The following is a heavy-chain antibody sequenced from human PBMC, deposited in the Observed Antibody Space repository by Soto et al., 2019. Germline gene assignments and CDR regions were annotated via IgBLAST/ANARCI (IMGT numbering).Heavy chain of an antibody. J-gene: IGHJ4*02. CDR2: ISAYNGNT. D-gene: IGHD1-26*01. V-gene: IGHV1-18*01. CDR1: GYTFTSYG. CDR3: ARDQWVGAPKPFDY. Sequence: QVQLVQSGAEVKKPGASVKVSCKASGYTFTSYGISWVRQAPGQGLEWMGWISAYNGNTNYAQKLQGRGTMPTDTSTSTDYRELRSLRSDVTAVYYCARDQWVGAPKPFDYWGQGTLVTGSS.